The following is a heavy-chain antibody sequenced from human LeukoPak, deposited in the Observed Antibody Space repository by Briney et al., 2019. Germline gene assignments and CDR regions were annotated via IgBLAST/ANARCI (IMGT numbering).Heavy chain of an antibody. V-gene: IGHV3-21*01. Sequence: GGSLRLSCEASGFSFSSSPMTWVRQAPGKGLECLSSISSRSTYIHYADSVKGRFTISRDNAKNSLYLQMNSLRAEDTAMYYCARDLATAATDWGQGTLVTVSS. CDR1: GFSFSSSP. J-gene: IGHJ4*02. CDR2: ISSRSTYI. D-gene: IGHD2-15*01. CDR3: ARDLATAATD.